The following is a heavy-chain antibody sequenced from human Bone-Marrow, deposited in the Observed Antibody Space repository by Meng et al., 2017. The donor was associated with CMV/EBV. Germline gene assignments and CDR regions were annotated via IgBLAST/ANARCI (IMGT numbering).Heavy chain of an antibody. V-gene: IGHV1-8*02. J-gene: IGHJ6*02. D-gene: IGHD3-3*01. CDR1: GYTFTSYY. CDR2: MNPNSGNT. Sequence: ASVKVSCKASGYTFTSYYMHWVRQATGQGLEWMGWMNPNSGNTGYAQKFQGRVTMTRNTSISTAYMELSSLRSEDTAVYYCARVPSSHIFGVSGGYYGMDVWGQGTTVTVSS. CDR3: ARVPSSHIFGVSGGYYGMDV.